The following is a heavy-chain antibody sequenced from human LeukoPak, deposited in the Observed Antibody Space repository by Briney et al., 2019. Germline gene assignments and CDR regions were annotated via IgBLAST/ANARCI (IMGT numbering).Heavy chain of an antibody. CDR1: GGFFSNYY. Sequence: SETLSLTCTVSGGFFSNYYWSWIRQLPGKGLEWIGYVYNSGSTKYKPSLKSRVTISVDTSKNEYSLRLNSVTAADTAVYFCARGTITMVREVNHVFDSWGQGRLVTVSS. CDR3: ARGTITMVREVNHVFDS. D-gene: IGHD3-10*01. CDR2: VYNSGST. V-gene: IGHV4-59*01. J-gene: IGHJ4*02.